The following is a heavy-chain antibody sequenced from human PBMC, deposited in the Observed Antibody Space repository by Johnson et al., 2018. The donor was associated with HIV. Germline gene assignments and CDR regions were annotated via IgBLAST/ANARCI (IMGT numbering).Heavy chain of an antibody. J-gene: IGHJ3*02. Sequence: QVQLVESGGGVVQPGRSLRLSCAASGFTFSTYSMDWVRQAPGKGLEWVAVISYVGSNKYYADSVKGRFTISRDNSKNTLYLQMNSLRAEDTAVYYSAKGLGGAFDIWGQGTMVTVSS. V-gene: IGHV3-30*04. D-gene: IGHD3-16*01. CDR3: AKGLGGAFDI. CDR2: ISYVGSNK. CDR1: GFTFSTYS.